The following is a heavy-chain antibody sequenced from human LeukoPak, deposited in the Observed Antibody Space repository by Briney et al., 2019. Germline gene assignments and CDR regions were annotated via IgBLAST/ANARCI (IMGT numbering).Heavy chain of an antibody. CDR1: GGSISSSSYY. CDR2: IYYSGST. CDR3: ARDIDLIVGATRDCGMDV. D-gene: IGHD1-26*01. Sequence: SETLSLTCTVSGGSISSSSYYWGWIRQPPGKGLEWIGSIYYSGSTYYSPSLKSRVTISVDTSKNQFSLKLSSVTAADTAVYYCARDIDLIVGATRDCGMDVWGQGTTVTVSS. V-gene: IGHV4-39*07. J-gene: IGHJ6*02.